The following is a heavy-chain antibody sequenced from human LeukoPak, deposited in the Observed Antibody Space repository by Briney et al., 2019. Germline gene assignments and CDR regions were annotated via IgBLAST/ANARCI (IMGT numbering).Heavy chain of an antibody. Sequence: SETLSLTCAVYGGSFSGYYWSWIRQPPGKGLEWIGEINHSGSTNYNPSLKSRVTISVDTSKNQFSLKLSSVTAADTAVHYCALYYYDSSGYYTFDYWGQGTLVTVSS. CDR1: GGSFSGYY. V-gene: IGHV4-34*01. CDR3: ALYYYDSSGYYTFDY. CDR2: INHSGST. J-gene: IGHJ4*02. D-gene: IGHD3-22*01.